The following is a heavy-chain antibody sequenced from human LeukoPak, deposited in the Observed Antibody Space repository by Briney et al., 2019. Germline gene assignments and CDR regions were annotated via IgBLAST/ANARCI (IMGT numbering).Heavy chain of an antibody. V-gene: IGHV4-34*01. Sequence: SETLSLTCAVFGGSFSGYYWGWIRHPPGKGLELKGEINHSGSANYDTSLKSRVSISVDTYKNHFSLKLSSVTAADPAVYSCARRNGQDIVPTFRRRYYFEYWGQGTLFTVSS. CDR3: ARRNGQDIVPTFRRRYYFEY. D-gene: IGHD5-12*01. CDR2: INHSGSA. J-gene: IGHJ4*02. CDR1: GGSFSGYY.